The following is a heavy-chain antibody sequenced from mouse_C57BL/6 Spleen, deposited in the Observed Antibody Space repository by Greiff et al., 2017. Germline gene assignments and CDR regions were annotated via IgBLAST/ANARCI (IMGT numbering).Heavy chain of an antibody. CDR2: ISNGGGST. CDR3: ARQGLGGSLAD. J-gene: IGHJ3*01. D-gene: IGHD4-1*01. V-gene: IGHV5-12*01. CDR1: GFTFSDYY. Sequence: EVMLVESGGGLVQPGGSLKLSCAASGFTFSDYYMSWVRQTPEKRLAWVAYISNGGGSTYYPDTVKGRFTISSDNAKNTLYLQRSRLKDEETAMYYCARQGLGGSLADWGQGTLVTVSA.